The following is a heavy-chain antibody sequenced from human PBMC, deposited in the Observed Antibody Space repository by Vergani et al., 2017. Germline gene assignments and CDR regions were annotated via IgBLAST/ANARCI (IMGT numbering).Heavy chain of an antibody. Sequence: VQLVESGGGLVKPGGSLRLSCAASGFTFSSYSMNWVRQAPGKGLEWVSSISSSSSYIYYADSVKGRFTISRDNAKNSLYLQMNSLRAEDTAVYYCASGETGTDFDYWGQGTLVTVSS. D-gene: IGHD1-1*01. J-gene: IGHJ4*02. CDR3: ASGETGTDFDY. CDR2: ISSSSSYI. CDR1: GFTFSSYS. V-gene: IGHV3-21*01.